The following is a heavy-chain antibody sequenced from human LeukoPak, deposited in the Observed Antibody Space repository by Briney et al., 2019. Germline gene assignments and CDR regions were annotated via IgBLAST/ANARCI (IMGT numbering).Heavy chain of an antibody. Sequence: GGSLRLSCAASGFTFSSYAMSWVRQAPGKGLEWVSAIRGSGGSTYYADSVKGRFTISRDNYKNTLYLQMNSLRAEDTAVYYCAKWGSFGSSGYYVYYFDYWGQGTLVTVSS. CDR1: GFTFSSYA. J-gene: IGHJ4*02. CDR2: IRGSGGST. CDR3: AKWGSFGSSGYYVYYFDY. V-gene: IGHV3-23*01. D-gene: IGHD3-22*01.